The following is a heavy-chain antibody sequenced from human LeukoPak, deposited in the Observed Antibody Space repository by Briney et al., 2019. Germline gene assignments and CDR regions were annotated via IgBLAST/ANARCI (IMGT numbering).Heavy chain of an antibody. J-gene: IGHJ4*02. D-gene: IGHD3-22*01. CDR2: INPSDGTT. CDR1: GYTFTGYY. Sequence: ASVKVSCKAFGYTFTGYYIHWVRQAPGQGLEWMGIINPSDGTTSYAQKVQGRVTMTRDTSTSTVYMELRSLRSEDTAVYYCARAPANKYDSRLPEDYWGQGTLVTVSS. V-gene: IGHV1-46*01. CDR3: ARAPANKYDSRLPEDY.